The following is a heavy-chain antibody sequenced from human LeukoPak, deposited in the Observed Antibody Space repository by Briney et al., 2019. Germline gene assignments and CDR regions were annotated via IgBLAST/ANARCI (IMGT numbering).Heavy chain of an antibody. CDR1: GGTFSSYA. CDR2: IIPIFGTA. J-gene: IGHJ4*02. D-gene: IGHD3-10*01. CDR3: ARGAPGVFDY. V-gene: IGHV1-69*06. Sequence: ASVKVSCKASGGTFSSYAISWVRQAPGQGLEWMGGIIPIFGTANYAQKFQGRVTITADKSTSTAYMELRSLRSDDTAVYYCARGAPGVFDYWGQGTLVTVSS.